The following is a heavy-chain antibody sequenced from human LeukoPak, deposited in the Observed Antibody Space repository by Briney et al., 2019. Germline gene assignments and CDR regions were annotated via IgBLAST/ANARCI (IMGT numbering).Heavy chain of an antibody. CDR2: ISGSGGST. J-gene: IGHJ6*02. Sequence: GGSLRLSCAASGFTFSSYAMSWVRQAPGKGLEWVSAISGSGGSTYYADSVKGRFTISRDNSKNTLYLQMNSLRAEDTAVYYCARDVSGGSLEYYYYGMDVWGQGTTVTVSS. CDR3: ARDVSGGSLEYYYYGMDV. V-gene: IGHV3-23*01. CDR1: GFTFSSYA. D-gene: IGHD2-15*01.